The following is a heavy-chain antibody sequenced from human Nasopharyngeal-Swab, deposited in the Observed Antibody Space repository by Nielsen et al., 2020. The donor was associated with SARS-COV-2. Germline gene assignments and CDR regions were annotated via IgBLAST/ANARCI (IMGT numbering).Heavy chain of an antibody. D-gene: IGHD3-10*01. CDR1: GFTFSSYD. CDR2: IWYDGSNK. Sequence: GESLKISCAASGFTFSSYDMHWVRQAPGKGLEWVAVIWYDGSNKYYADSVKGRFTISRDNSKNTLYLQMNSLRAEDTAVYYCAKDHEESMVRGVITAYYGMDVWGQGTTVTVSS. J-gene: IGHJ6*02. V-gene: IGHV3-30*02. CDR3: AKDHEESMVRGVITAYYGMDV.